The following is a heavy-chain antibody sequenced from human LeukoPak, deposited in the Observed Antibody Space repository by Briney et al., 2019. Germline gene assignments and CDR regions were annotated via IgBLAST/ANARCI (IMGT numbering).Heavy chain of an antibody. D-gene: IGHD1-26*01. V-gene: IGHV4-59*08. Sequence: SETLSLTCTVSGGSISSYYWSWIRQPPGKGLEWIGYIYYSGSTNYNPSLKGRVTISVDTSKNQFSLKLSSVTAADTAVYYCAGLSGSDGFFDYWGQGTLVTVSS. J-gene: IGHJ4*02. CDR3: AGLSGSDGFFDY. CDR1: GGSISSYY. CDR2: IYYSGST.